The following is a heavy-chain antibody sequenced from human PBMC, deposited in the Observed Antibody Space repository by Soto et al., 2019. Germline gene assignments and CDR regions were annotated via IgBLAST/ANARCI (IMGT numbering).Heavy chain of an antibody. CDR1: GGSISSTGYF. CDR3: AREAGSGDYFDY. D-gene: IGHD1-26*01. CDR2: IFYSGST. J-gene: IGHJ4*02. Sequence: QVQLQESGPGLAKPSQTLSLTCTVSGGSISSTGYFWTWIRQHPGKGLEWIGYIFYSGSTFHNPSLKSRATISVDTSKNQFSLELSSVPAADTAVYYCAREAGSGDYFDYWGQGTLVTVSS. V-gene: IGHV4-31*03.